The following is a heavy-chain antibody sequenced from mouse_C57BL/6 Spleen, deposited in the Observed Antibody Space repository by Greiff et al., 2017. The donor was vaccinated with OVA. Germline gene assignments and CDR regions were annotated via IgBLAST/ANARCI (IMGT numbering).Heavy chain of an antibody. D-gene: IGHD2-13*01. Sequence: VQLQQSGPELVKPGASVKISCKASGYTFTDYYMNWVKQSHGQSLEWIGDINPNNGGTSYNQKFKGKATLTVDKSSSTAHMELRSLTSEDSAVYYSASFVTDPYYFDYWGQGTTLTVSS. CDR1: GYTFTDYY. J-gene: IGHJ2*01. CDR2: INPNNGGT. V-gene: IGHV1-26*01. CDR3: ASFVTDPYYFDY.